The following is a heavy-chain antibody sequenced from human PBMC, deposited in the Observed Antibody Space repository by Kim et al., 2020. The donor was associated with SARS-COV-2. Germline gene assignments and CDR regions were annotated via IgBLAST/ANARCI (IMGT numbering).Heavy chain of an antibody. CDR1: GFTFSSYA. V-gene: IGHV3-23*01. Sequence: GGSLRLSCAASGFTFSSYAMSWVRQAPGKGLEWVSAISGSGGSTYYADSVKGRFTISRDNSKNTLYLQMNSLRAEDTAVYYCANLYGSGSYSPGGSYWGQGTLVTVSS. J-gene: IGHJ4*02. CDR3: ANLYGSGSYSPGGSY. D-gene: IGHD3-10*01. CDR2: ISGSGGST.